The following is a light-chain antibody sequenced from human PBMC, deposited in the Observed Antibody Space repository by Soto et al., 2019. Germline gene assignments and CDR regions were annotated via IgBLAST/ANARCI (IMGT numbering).Light chain of an antibody. CDR1: SSNIGSNT. CDR3: AAWDDGLNGLV. J-gene: IGLJ2*01. V-gene: IGLV1-44*01. CDR2: SNN. Sequence: QSVLTQPPSASGTPGQRVTISCSGSSSNIGSNTENWYQQLPATAPKLLIYSNNQRPSGVPDRFSGATSSATASLAIGGRQPEDEEDYYCAAWDDGLNGLVFGGGTKLTVL.